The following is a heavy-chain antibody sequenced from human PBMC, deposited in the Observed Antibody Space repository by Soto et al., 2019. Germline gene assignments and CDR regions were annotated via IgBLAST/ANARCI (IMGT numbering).Heavy chain of an antibody. J-gene: IGHJ3*02. CDR2: INAGNGNT. D-gene: IGHD3-22*01. CDR1: GYTFTSYA. V-gene: IGHV1-3*01. CDR3: ARDPVIYDSSGYLGDAFDI. Sequence: GASVKVSCKASGYTFTSYAMHWVRQAPGQMLEWMGWINAGNGNTKYSQKFQGRVTITRDTSASTAYMELSSLRSEDTAVYYCARDPVIYDSSGYLGDAFDIWGQGTMVTVSS.